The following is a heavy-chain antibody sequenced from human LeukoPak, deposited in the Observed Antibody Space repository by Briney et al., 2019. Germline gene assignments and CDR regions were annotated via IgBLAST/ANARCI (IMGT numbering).Heavy chain of an antibody. CDR3: ARPRGCGSARCNNFDY. J-gene: IGHJ4*02. CDR1: GFIFSSHA. D-gene: IGHD2-2*01. Sequence: GGSLRLSCAASGFIFSSHAMNWVRQAPGKGLEWVSVISGSGGMTYYADSVKGRFTISRDNSKNTLYLQMNSLRAEDTAVYYCARPRGCGSARCNNFDYWGQGTLVTVSS. CDR2: ISGSGGMT. V-gene: IGHV3-23*01.